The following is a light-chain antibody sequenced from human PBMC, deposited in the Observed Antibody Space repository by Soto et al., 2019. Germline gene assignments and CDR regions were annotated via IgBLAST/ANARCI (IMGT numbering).Light chain of an antibody. Sequence: QSVLTQPPSVSGAPGQRVTISCTGSSSNIGAGYDVHWYLQVPGTAPKLLIYGNGNRPSGVPDRFSGSKSGSSASLAITGLKAEDSADYYCQSFESSLSAVVSGGGTQLTVL. J-gene: IGLJ2*01. CDR2: GNG. CDR3: QSFESSLSAVV. CDR1: SSNIGAGYD. V-gene: IGLV1-40*01.